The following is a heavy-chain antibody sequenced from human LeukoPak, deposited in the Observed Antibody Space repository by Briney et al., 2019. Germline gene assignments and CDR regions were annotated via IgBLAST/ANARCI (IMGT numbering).Heavy chain of an antibody. Sequence: GGSLRLSCAASGFTFSSYTMHWVRQAPGKGLDWVAITSSNGDNKDYADSVKGRFTISRDNSKNRLYLHMNSLRPEDTAVYYCARDRPRGYSGYDLEYWGQGTLVTVSS. CDR1: GFTFSSYT. J-gene: IGHJ4*02. D-gene: IGHD5-12*01. CDR2: TSSNGDNK. V-gene: IGHV3-30*04. CDR3: ARDRPRGYSGYDLEY.